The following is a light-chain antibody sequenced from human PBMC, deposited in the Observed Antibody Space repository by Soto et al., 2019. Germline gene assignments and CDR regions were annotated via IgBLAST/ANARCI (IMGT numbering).Light chain of an antibody. Sequence: IHLTQSPSSLSASVGDRVSITCRASHGISSYLAWYQQRPGKAPKLLIYATSTLQTGLPSRFSGSGSGTEFTLTVSSLQPEDVATYYCQNYNSGSITFGQGTRLEIK. CDR1: HGISSY. CDR2: ATS. CDR3: QNYNSGSIT. V-gene: IGKV1-27*01. J-gene: IGKJ5*01.